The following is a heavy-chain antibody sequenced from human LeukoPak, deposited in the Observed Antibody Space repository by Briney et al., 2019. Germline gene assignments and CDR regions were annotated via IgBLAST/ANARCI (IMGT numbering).Heavy chain of an antibody. V-gene: IGHV4-38-2*02. CDR1: GYSISSGYY. CDR3: VRQGYDILTGYLLAYYFDY. CDR2: IYHSGST. Sequence: PSGTLSLTCTVSGYSISSGYYWGWIRQPPGKGLEWIGSIYHSGSTYYNPSLKSRVTISVDTSKNQFSLKLSSVTAADTAVYYCVRQGYDILTGYLLAYYFDYWGLGTLVTVSS. J-gene: IGHJ4*02. D-gene: IGHD3-9*01.